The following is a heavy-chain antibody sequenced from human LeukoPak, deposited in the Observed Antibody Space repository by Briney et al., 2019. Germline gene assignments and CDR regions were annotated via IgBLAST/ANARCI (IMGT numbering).Heavy chain of an antibody. CDR1: GFTFSSYE. Sequence: GGSLRLSCAASGFTFSSYEMNWVRQAPGKGLEWVSYISSSGSTIYYADSVKGRFTISRDNSKNTLNLQMNSLRAEDTAVYYCAKDRGTSVWYLDYWGQGTLVTVSS. CDR3: AKDRGTSVWYLDY. CDR2: ISSSGSTI. J-gene: IGHJ4*02. V-gene: IGHV3-48*03. D-gene: IGHD6-19*01.